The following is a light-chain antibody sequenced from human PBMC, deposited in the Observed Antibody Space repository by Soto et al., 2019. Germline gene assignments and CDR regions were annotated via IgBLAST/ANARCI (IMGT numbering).Light chain of an antibody. CDR1: QSVSVNS. CDR3: QQYVGSSRT. Sequence: EIVLTQSPGTLSLSPGERATLSCRASQSVSVNSLAWYQQKGGQAPRLLIYAASTRATGIPDRFSGSGSGTDFTLTISRLEPEDFAVYHCQQYVGSSRTFGQGTKVDIK. V-gene: IGKV3-20*01. J-gene: IGKJ1*01. CDR2: AAS.